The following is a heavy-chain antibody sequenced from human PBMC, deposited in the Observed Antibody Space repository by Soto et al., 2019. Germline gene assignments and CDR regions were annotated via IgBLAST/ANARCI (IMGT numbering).Heavy chain of an antibody. V-gene: IGHV4-39*01. J-gene: IGHJ5*02. D-gene: IGHD3-3*01. CDR1: GGSISSSSYY. Sequence: ETLSLTCTVSGGSISSSSYYWGWIRQPPGKGLEWIGSIYYSGSTYYNPSLKSRVTISVDTSKNQFSLKLSSVTAADTAVYYCASSARITIFGVVRGRRDWFDPWGQGTLVTVSS. CDR3: ASSARITIFGVVRGRRDWFDP. CDR2: IYYSGST.